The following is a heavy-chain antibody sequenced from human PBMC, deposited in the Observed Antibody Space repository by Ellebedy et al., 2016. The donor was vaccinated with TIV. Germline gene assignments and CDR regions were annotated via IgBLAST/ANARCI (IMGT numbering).Heavy chain of an antibody. CDR3: AKAGQWLEYYFDY. J-gene: IGHJ4*02. V-gene: IGHV3-23*01. Sequence: PGGSLRLSCAASGLTLRNYPLSWLRQAPGRGLEWVSAISASGGSTYYADSVKGRFTISRDNSKNTLFLQMNSLRAEDTALYYCAKAGQWLEYYFDYWGQGTLVTVSS. CDR1: GLTLRNYP. D-gene: IGHD6-19*01. CDR2: ISASGGST.